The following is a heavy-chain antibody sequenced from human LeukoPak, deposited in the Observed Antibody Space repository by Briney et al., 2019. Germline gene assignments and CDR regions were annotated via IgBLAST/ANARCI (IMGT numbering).Heavy chain of an antibody. J-gene: IGHJ4*02. Sequence: SETLSLTCTVSGGSISSGDYYWNWIRQPAGKGLEWIGRVYTSGTTNYNPSLNSRVTISLDTSKNQFSLWLSSVTAADTAVYYCARDGRTTSWHPFDYWGQGTLVTVSS. CDR1: GGSISSGDYY. CDR3: ARDGRTTSWHPFDY. D-gene: IGHD2-2*01. CDR2: VYTSGTT. V-gene: IGHV4-61*02.